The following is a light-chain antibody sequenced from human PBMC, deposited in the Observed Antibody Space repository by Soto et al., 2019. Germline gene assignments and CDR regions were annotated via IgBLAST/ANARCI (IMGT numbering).Light chain of an antibody. CDR2: EVT. Sequence: QSALTQPASVSGSPGQSIIISCTGTSTDVGAHNHVSWYQQHSDKAPKLIIYEVTDRPSRVSNRFSGSKSDKTAFLTISGLQAEDEADYYCSSFTTSDTWVFGGGTKLTVL. CDR3: SSFTTSDTWV. V-gene: IGLV2-14*01. J-gene: IGLJ3*02. CDR1: STDVGAHNH.